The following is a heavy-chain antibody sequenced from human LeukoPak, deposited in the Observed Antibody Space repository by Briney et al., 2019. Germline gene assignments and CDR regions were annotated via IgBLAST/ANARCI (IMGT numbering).Heavy chain of an antibody. CDR1: GGSISSGGYY. CDR2: IYYSGST. V-gene: IGHV4-31*03. Sequence: PSETLSLTCTVSGGSISSGGYYWSWIRQHPGQGLEWIGYIYYSGSTYYNPSLKSRVTILVDTSKNQFSLKLSSVTAADTAVYYCARGDYYDSSGVFDYWGQGTLVTVSS. CDR3: ARGDYYDSSGVFDY. D-gene: IGHD3-22*01. J-gene: IGHJ4*02.